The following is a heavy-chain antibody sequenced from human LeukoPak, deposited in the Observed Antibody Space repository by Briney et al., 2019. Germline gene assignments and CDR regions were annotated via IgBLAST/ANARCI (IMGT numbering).Heavy chain of an antibody. CDR3: ARDLGNLRLSDY. J-gene: IGHJ4*02. CDR1: GYTFTGYY. D-gene: IGHD5-12*01. V-gene: IGHV1-2*02. Sequence: ASVKVSCKASGYTFTGYYMHWVRQAPGQGLEWMGWINPNSGGTNYAQKFQGRVTMTRDTSISTAYMELSRLRSDDTAVYYCARDLGNLRLSDYWGQGTLVTVSS. CDR2: INPNSGGT.